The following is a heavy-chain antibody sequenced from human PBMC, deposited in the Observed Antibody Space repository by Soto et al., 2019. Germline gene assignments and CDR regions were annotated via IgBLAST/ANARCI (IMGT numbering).Heavy chain of an antibody. D-gene: IGHD2-2*03. Sequence: VQLVESGGGSVQPGRSLRLSCAASGFCFDAYGMHWVLQGPGKGLEWVSGISWNRGALYYADSVKGRFTISRDNAKRSLYLQMNSLRTEDTALYYCAKDNDLDRDGPFDYWGQGILVTVSS. J-gene: IGHJ4*02. V-gene: IGHV3-9*01. CDR2: ISWNRGAL. CDR3: AKDNDLDRDGPFDY. CDR1: GFCFDAYG.